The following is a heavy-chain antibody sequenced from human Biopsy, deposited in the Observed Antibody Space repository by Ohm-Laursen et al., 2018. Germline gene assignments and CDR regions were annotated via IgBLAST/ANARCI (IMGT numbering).Heavy chain of an antibody. D-gene: IGHD3-16*01. V-gene: IGHV3-23*01. J-gene: IGHJ3*02. Sequence: SLRLSCAASGFILNNYGLSWVRQAPGKGLERVSAIRGSGLTTFYTDSVKDRFTISRDNSKSTLYLQMNSLRADDTAVYYCARSLSGDYVYDAFDIWGQGTMVTVSS. CDR3: ARSLSGDYVYDAFDI. CDR1: GFILNNYG. CDR2: IRGSGLTT.